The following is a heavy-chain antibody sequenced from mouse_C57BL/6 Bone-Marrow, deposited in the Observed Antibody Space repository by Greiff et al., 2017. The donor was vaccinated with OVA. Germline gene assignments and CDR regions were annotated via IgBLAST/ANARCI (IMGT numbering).Heavy chain of an antibody. Sequence: EVQLQESVAELVRPGASVKLSCTASGFNIKHTYMHWVKQRPEQGLEWIGRIAPANGNPKYAPKFQGQAPITADTSSNPAYRQLSSLTSEDTSSYYCARGYYGSSYDDWGQGTTLTVSA. V-gene: IGHV14-3*01. D-gene: IGHD1-1*01. CDR1: GFNIKHTY. J-gene: IGHJ2*01. CDR3: ARGYYGSSYDD. CDR2: IAPANGNP.